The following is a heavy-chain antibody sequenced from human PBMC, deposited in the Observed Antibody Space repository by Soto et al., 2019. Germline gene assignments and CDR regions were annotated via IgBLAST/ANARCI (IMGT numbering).Heavy chain of an antibody. CDR3: AREIYCSNTKCDYYGMDV. Sequence: QVQLVQSGGEVKNPGASVRVSCKASGYSFTTYGISWVRQAPGEGLEWMGWTSTFNGNKKYAQKLQDRVTMTTETSTSTAYMELRSLRAADTALYYCAREIYCSNTKCDYYGMDVWGQGTAVTVTS. V-gene: IGHV1-18*01. D-gene: IGHD2-2*01. CDR1: GYSFTTYG. CDR2: TSTFNGNK. J-gene: IGHJ6*02.